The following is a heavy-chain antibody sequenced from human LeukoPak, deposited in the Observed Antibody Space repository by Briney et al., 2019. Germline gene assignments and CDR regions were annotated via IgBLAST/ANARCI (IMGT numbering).Heavy chain of an antibody. V-gene: IGHV3-21*04. Sequence: GGSLRLSCAASGFTFSSYSMNWVRQAPGKGLEWVSSISSSSSYIYYADSVKGRFTISRDNAKNSLYLQMNSLRAEDTAVYYCAKVGGWELLRYYYYYMDVWGKGTTVTVSS. CDR3: AKVGGWELLRYYYYYMDV. J-gene: IGHJ6*03. CDR1: GFTFSSYS. D-gene: IGHD1-26*01. CDR2: ISSSSSYI.